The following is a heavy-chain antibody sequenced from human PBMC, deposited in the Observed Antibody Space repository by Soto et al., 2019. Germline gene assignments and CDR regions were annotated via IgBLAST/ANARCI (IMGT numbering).Heavy chain of an antibody. CDR1: GYTLTELS. Sequence: ASVKVSCKASGYTLTELSMHWVRQAPGKGLEWMGGFDPEDGETIYAQKFQGRVTMTEDTSTDTAYMELSSLRSEDTAVYYCATRRSSGWYAYWFDPWGQGTLVTVSS. CDR3: ATRRSSGWYAYWFDP. J-gene: IGHJ5*02. V-gene: IGHV1-24*01. CDR2: FDPEDGET. D-gene: IGHD6-19*01.